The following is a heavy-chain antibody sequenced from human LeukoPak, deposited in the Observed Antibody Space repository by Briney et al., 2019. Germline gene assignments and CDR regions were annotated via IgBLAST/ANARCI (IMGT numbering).Heavy chain of an antibody. CDR1: GGTFSSYA. CDR2: ISYDGSNK. CDR3: ARSGEYSSSSYFDY. J-gene: IGHJ4*02. Sequence: SCKASGGTFSSYAMHWVRQAPGKGLEWVAVISYDGSNKYYADSVKGRFTISRDNSKNTLYLQMNSLRAEDTAVYYCARSGEYSSSSYFDYWGQGTLVTVSS. V-gene: IGHV3-30-3*01. D-gene: IGHD6-6*01.